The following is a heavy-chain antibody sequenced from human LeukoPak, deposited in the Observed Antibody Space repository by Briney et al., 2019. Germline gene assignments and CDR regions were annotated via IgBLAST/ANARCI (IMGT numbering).Heavy chain of an antibody. V-gene: IGHV4-59*08. D-gene: IGHD5-24*01. J-gene: IGHJ4*02. CDR1: GGSISSYY. CDR2: IYYSGST. Sequence: SETLSLTCTVSGGSISSYYWSWIRQPPGKGLEGIGYIYYSGSTNYNPSLKSRVTISVDTSKNQFSLKLSSVTAADTAVYYCARQENGYNLRWGQGTLVTVSS. CDR3: ARQENGYNLR.